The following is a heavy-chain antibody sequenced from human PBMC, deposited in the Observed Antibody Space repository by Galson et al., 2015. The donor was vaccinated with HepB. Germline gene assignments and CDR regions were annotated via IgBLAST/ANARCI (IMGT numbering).Heavy chain of an antibody. CDR1: GFTFSSYG. V-gene: IGHV3-30*18. J-gene: IGHJ4*02. Sequence: SLRLSCAASGFTFSSYGMHWVRQAPGKGLEWVAVISYDGSNKYYADSVKGRFTISRDNSKNTLYLQMNSLRAEDTAVYYCAKGNPIFGGSYLGLPDYWGQGTLVTVSS. CDR3: AKGNPIFGGSYLGLPDY. CDR2: ISYDGSNK. D-gene: IGHD1-26*01.